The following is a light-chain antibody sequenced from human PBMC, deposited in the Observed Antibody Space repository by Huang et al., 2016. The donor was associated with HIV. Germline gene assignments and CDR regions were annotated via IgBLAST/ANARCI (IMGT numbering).Light chain of an antibody. J-gene: IGKJ1*01. Sequence: DLQLTQSPSSLSASVGDRVTITCRASQSISSYLNWYQQEPLKAPTLLIYAASTLQSGVQSRVSGRGSGTDYTLTISNLQPEDSATYFCQQSYSIPRTFGPGTKVEI. CDR2: AAS. V-gene: IGKV1-39*01. CDR1: QSISSY. CDR3: QQSYSIPRT.